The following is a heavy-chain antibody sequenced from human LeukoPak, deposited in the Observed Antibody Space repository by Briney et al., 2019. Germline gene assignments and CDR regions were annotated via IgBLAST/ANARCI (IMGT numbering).Heavy chain of an antibody. Sequence: SETLSLTCAVYGGSFSGYYWSWIRQPAGKGLEWIGRIYTSGSTNYNPSLKSRVTMSVDTSKNQFSLKLSSVTAADTAVYYCARDHYDILTGFLRFDPWGQGTLVTVSS. CDR2: IYTSGST. J-gene: IGHJ5*02. V-gene: IGHV4-4*07. D-gene: IGHD3-9*01. CDR1: GGSFSGYY. CDR3: ARDHYDILTGFLRFDP.